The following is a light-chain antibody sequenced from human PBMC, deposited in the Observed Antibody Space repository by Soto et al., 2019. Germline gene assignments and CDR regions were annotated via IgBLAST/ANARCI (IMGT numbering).Light chain of an antibody. J-gene: IGKJ5*01. V-gene: IGKV3-15*01. Sequence: EIEMTQSPATLSLAPGERVTLSCRASESVSTNLAWYQQKAGQAPRLLIYGASTRATGIPARFSGGGSGTDFTLTISRLEPEDFAVYYCQQFSSNWPITFGQGTRLEIK. CDR3: QQFSSNWPIT. CDR2: GAS. CDR1: ESVSTN.